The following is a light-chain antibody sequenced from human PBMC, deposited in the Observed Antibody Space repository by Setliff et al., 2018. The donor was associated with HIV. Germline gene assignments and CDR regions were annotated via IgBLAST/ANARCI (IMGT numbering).Light chain of an antibody. V-gene: IGLV2-23*01. J-gene: IGLJ1*01. CDR2: QAT. Sequence: QSVLTQPASVSGSPGQSITISCTGTSNDVGRYDLVSWYQQHPARAPKLIIYQATRRPSGVSNRFSGSKSGNVASLTISGLQAEDEADYYCCSNTRSNTFVFGTGTKVTVL. CDR3: CSNTRSNTFV. CDR1: SNDVGRYDL.